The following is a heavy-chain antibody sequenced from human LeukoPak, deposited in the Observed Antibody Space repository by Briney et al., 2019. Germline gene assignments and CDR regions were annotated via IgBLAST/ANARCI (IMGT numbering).Heavy chain of an antibody. CDR2: INPNSSGT. CDR1: GYTFTGYY. V-gene: IGHV1-2*02. J-gene: IGHJ4*02. D-gene: IGHD2-2*01. CDR3: ARGNIVVVPAAIGDY. Sequence: ASVKVSCKASGYTFTGYYMHWVRQAPGQGLEWMGWINPNSSGTNYAQKFQGRVTMTRDTSISTAYMELSRLRSDDTAVYYCARGNIVVVPAAIGDYWGQGTLVTVSS.